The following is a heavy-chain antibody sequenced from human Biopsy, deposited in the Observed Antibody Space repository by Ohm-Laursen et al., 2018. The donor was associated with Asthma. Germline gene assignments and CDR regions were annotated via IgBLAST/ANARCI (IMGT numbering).Heavy chain of an antibody. CDR3: ARGYSLGEDFHY. CDR2: GGSYYVGGLK. J-gene: IGHJ4*02. V-gene: IGHV3-30-3*01. D-gene: IGHD5-18*01. CDR1: GFPFRRYA. Sequence: SLRLSCAASGFPFRRYALHWVRQAPGKGLEWVAVGGSYYVGGLKYYADSVNGRFTVSRDNSKNTVYLQMNSLRVADTAVYYCARGYSLGEDFHYWGQGILVTVSS.